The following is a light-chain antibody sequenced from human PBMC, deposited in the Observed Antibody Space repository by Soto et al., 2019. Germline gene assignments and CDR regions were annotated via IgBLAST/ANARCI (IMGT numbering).Light chain of an antibody. V-gene: IGKV3-20*01. CDR1: QSISSSF. CDR2: GAS. Sequence: DIVLTQSPGTLSLSPGQRATLSCRASQSISSSFLAWYQQKPGQAPRLLIYGASSRATGIPDRFSGSGSGTDFTLTISRLEPDDFEVYYCQQCGSSPEKFGQGTKADIX. J-gene: IGKJ1*01. CDR3: QQCGSSPEK.